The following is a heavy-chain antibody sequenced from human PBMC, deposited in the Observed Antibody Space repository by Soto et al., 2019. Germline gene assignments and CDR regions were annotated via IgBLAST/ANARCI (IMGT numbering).Heavy chain of an antibody. D-gene: IGHD2-2*01. Sequence: QVQLVQSGAEVKKPGSSVKVSCKASGGTFSSYAISRVRQAPGQGLEWMGGIIPISGTANYAQKFQGRVTITADESTCTAYMELSSLRSEDTAVYYCARSQGSSTSLEIYYYYYYGMDVWGQGTTVTVSS. V-gene: IGHV1-69*01. J-gene: IGHJ6*02. CDR1: GGTFSSYA. CDR2: IIPISGTA. CDR3: ARSQGSSTSLEIYYYYYYGMDV.